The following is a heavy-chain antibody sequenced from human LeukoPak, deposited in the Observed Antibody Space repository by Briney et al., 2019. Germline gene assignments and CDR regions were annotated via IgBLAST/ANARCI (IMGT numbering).Heavy chain of an antibody. J-gene: IGHJ4*02. CDR2: ISSGGNT. CDR3: AKHLGGNYFDRPFDY. V-gene: IGHV3-23*01. Sequence: GGSLRLSCAASGFTFSDNAMTWVRQAPGKGLEWVAVISSGGNTKYADSEKGRFSISRDNSKNTLYLQTNSLRAEDTAVYYCAKHLGGNYFDRPFDYWGQGTLVTVSS. D-gene: IGHD3-22*01. CDR1: GFTFSDNA.